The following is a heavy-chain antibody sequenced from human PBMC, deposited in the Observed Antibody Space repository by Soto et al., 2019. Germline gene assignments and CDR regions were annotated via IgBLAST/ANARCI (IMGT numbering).Heavy chain of an antibody. J-gene: IGHJ4*02. CDR2: INHSGST. CDR3: ARRPHYGSGSLDY. Sequence: QVQLQQWGAGLLKPSETLSFTCAVYGGSFSGYYWSWIRQPPGKGLEWIGEINHSGSTNYNPSLKSRVALPVDTSKNQSSLKLSSVTAADTAVYYCARRPHYGSGSLDYWGQGTLVTVSS. CDR1: GGSFSGYY. V-gene: IGHV4-34*02. D-gene: IGHD3-10*01.